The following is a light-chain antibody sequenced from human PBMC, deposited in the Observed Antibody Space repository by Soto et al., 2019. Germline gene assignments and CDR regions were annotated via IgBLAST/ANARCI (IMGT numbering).Light chain of an antibody. CDR1: SSDIGGYNY. V-gene: IGLV2-14*01. CDR3: SSYTSSSTWV. Sequence: QSALTQPASVSGSPGQSITISCTGTSSDIGGYNYVSWYQQHRGKAPKLMIYDVSNRPSGVSNRFSGSKSGNTASLTISGLQGEDEADYYCSSYTSSSTWVFGGGTKLTVL. CDR2: DVS. J-gene: IGLJ3*02.